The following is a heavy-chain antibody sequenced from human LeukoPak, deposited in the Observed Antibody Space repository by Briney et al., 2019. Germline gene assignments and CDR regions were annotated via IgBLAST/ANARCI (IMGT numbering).Heavy chain of an antibody. CDR1: GFTFSSYS. CDR2: ISSSSSTI. Sequence: GGSLRLSCAASGFTFSSYSMNWVRQAPGKGLEWVSYISSSSSTIYDADSVKGRFTISKDNAKNSLYLQMNSLRADDTAVYYCARDRGRGFDPWGQGTLVTVSS. CDR3: ARDRGRGFDP. V-gene: IGHV3-48*04. J-gene: IGHJ5*02.